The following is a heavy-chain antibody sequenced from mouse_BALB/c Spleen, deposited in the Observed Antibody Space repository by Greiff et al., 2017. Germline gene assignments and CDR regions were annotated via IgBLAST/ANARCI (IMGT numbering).Heavy chain of an antibody. Sequence: EVMLVESGGGLVKPGGSLKLSCAASGFTFSDYYMYWVRQTPEKRLEWVATISDGGSYTYYPDSVKGRFTISRDNAKNNLYLQMSSLKSEDTAMYYCASPYYGNYSPFAYWGQGTLVTVSA. V-gene: IGHV5-4*02. J-gene: IGHJ3*01. CDR3: ASPYYGNYSPFAY. CDR1: GFTFSDYY. D-gene: IGHD2-10*01. CDR2: ISDGGSYT.